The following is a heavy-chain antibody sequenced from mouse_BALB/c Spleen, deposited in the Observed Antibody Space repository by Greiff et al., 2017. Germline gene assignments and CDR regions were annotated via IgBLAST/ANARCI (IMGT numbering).Heavy chain of an antibody. D-gene: IGHD1-1*01. CDR3: ARDGYYGSSYDFDY. V-gene: IGHV3-2*02. Sequence: EVKLQESGPGLVKPSQSLSLTCTVTGYSITSDYAWNWIRQFPGNKLEWMGYISYSGSTSYNPSLKSRISITRDTSKNQFFLQLNSVTTEDTATYYCARDGYYGSSYDFDYWGQGTTLTVSS. CDR2: ISYSGST. CDR1: GYSITSDYA. J-gene: IGHJ2*01.